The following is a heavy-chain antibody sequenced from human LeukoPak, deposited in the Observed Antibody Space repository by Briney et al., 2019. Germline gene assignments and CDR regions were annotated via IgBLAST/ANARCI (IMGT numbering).Heavy chain of an antibody. CDR2: SRNKENNYAA. Sequence: PGGSLRLSCAVSGFSFSDFFMDWVHQAPGKGLEWIGRSRNKENNYAAEYAASVKGRFTISRDDSKDSLYLQLSSLKTEDTAVYYCTRENYWNLDYWGQGTLVTVSS. D-gene: IGHD1-1*01. CDR3: TRENYWNLDY. CDR1: GFSFSDFF. V-gene: IGHV3-72*01. J-gene: IGHJ4*02.